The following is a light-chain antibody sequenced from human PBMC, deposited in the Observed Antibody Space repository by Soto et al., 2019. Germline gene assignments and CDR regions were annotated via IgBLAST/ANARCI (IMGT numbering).Light chain of an antibody. J-gene: IGKJ1*01. CDR3: QGYGNSRT. V-gene: IGKV3-20*01. CDR1: QSVSSSY. Sequence: PGERVTLSCRASQSVSSSYLTWYQQKLGQAPRLLIYGASNRATGIPARFSGSGSGTDFTLTISSLQPEDFAVYYCQGYGNSRTFGQGTKVDIK. CDR2: GAS.